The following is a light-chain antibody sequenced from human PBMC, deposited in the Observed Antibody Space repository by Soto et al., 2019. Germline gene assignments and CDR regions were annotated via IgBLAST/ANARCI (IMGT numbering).Light chain of an antibody. V-gene: IGKV3-20*01. CDR1: QSVTSSY. CDR3: QQYGSSPPT. Sequence: GERATLSCRASQSVTSSYLAWYQEKPGQAPRLLIYGSFSRATGIPDRFSGSGSWTDFTLNISRLEPEDFAVYYCQQYGSSPPTFGQGTKLEIK. J-gene: IGKJ2*01. CDR2: GSF.